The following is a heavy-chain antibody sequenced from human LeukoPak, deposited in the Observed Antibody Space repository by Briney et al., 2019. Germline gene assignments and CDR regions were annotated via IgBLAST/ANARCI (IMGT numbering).Heavy chain of an antibody. J-gene: IGHJ4*02. CDR3: ARGLWFGELGFDY. CDR1: GFTFSSYA. D-gene: IGHD3-10*01. V-gene: IGHV3-23*01. CDR2: ISGSGGST. Sequence: PGGSLRLSCAASGFTFSSYAMSWVRQAPGKGLEWVSAISGSGGSTYYADSVKGRFTISRDNAKNSLYLQMNSLRAEDTAVYYCARGLWFGELGFDYWGQGTLVTVSS.